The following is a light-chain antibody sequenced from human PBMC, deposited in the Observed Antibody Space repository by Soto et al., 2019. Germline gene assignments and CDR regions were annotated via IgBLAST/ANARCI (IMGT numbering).Light chain of an antibody. CDR3: QSYDSSLSGSV. J-gene: IGLJ2*01. V-gene: IGLV1-40*01. Sequence: QAVVTQPPSVSGAPGQRVTISCTGSSSNIGAGYDVHWYQQLPGTAPKLLIYGNSNRPSGVPDRFSGSKSATSASLAITGLHAEDEADYYCQSYDSSLSGSVFGGGTKRTVL. CDR1: SSNIGAGYD. CDR2: GNS.